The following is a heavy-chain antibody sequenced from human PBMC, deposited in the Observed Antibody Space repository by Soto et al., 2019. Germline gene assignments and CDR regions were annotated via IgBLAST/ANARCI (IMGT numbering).Heavy chain of an antibody. D-gene: IGHD1-26*01. CDR2: ISGSGGAT. Sequence: PGGSLRLSCAASGFTFTSFAVSWVRQAPGKGLEWVSAISGSGGATYYADSVKGRFTVSRDNSRNTVYLQMNSLRAEDTAVYFCARYSGKYQGPIDYWGQGTLVTVSS. CDR1: GFTFTSFA. CDR3: ARYSGKYQGPIDY. V-gene: IGHV3-23*01. J-gene: IGHJ4*02.